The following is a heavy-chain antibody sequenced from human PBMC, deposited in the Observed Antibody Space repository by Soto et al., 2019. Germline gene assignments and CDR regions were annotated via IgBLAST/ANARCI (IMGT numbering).Heavy chain of an antibody. Sequence: PGGSLRLSCAASGFTFSTYSMSWVRQAPGKGLEWVSYISGGTRTIYYADSVKGRFTISRDNAKNSLYLQMNSLRDEDTAVYYCARDPSGYYHFDYWGQGTLVTVSS. CDR2: ISGGTRTI. V-gene: IGHV3-48*02. CDR3: ARDPSGYYHFDY. D-gene: IGHD3-22*01. CDR1: GFTFSTYS. J-gene: IGHJ4*02.